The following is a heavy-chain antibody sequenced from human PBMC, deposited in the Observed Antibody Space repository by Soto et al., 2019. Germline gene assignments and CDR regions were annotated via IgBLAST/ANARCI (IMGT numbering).Heavy chain of an antibody. V-gene: IGHV3-23*01. J-gene: IGHJ4*02. D-gene: IGHD6-19*01. CDR2: ISGSGGII. Sequence: GASLRLSCAASGFTFSGYAMSCVPQVPGKGLEWVSLISGSGGIIYYADSVKGRFTLSRDNSKNTLYLQKNSMVVEDTALYYCANPLVPGWFYLDLWGQGTVVTVSS. CDR3: ANPLVPGWFYLDL. CDR1: GFTFSGYA.